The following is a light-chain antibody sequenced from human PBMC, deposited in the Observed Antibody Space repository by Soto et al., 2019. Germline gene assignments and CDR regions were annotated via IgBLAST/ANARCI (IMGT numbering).Light chain of an antibody. V-gene: IGKV1-5*01. Sequence: IQMTQSPSTLSASVGARFAIPLRARQSIRSRLAWYQQKPGKAPKLLIYDASSLESGVPSRFSGSGSGTEFTLTISSQQPDDFATYYCQQYNSYWTFGQGTKVDIK. CDR1: QSIRSR. CDR3: QQYNSYWT. CDR2: DAS. J-gene: IGKJ1*01.